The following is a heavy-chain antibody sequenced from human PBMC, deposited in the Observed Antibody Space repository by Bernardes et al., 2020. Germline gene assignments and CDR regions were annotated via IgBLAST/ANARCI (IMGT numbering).Heavy chain of an antibody. CDR2: FSGSGDRT. V-gene: IGHV3-23*01. CDR3: ARHGGNAIAYYFDY. J-gene: IGHJ4*02. CDR1: GFTFSSYA. Sequence: GGSLRLSCATSGFTFSSYAMSWVRQAPGRGLEWVSGFSGSGDRTYYADSVNGRFTISRDNSKKTLYLQTDSLRAEDTAVYYCARHGGNAIAYYFDYWGQGTLVTVSS. D-gene: IGHD4-17*01.